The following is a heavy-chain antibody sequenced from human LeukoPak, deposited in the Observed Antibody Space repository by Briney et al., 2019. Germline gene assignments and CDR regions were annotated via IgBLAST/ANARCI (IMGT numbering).Heavy chain of an antibody. CDR2: IYYSGST. Sequence: PSETLSLTCTVSGGSISSGDYYWSWIRQPPGKGLEWIGYIYYSGSTYYNPSLKSRVTISVDTSKNQFSLKLRSVTAADTAVYYCASLAALDAFDIWGQGTVVTVSS. CDR1: GGSISSGDYY. CDR3: ASLAALDAFDI. J-gene: IGHJ3*02. D-gene: IGHD6-13*01. V-gene: IGHV4-30-4*08.